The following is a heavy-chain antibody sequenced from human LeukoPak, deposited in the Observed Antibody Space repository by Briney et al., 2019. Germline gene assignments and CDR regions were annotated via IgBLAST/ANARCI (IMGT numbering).Heavy chain of an antibody. J-gene: IGHJ4*02. CDR1: GGSISSTNYY. CDR3: ARHRVSTLTPDY. D-gene: IGHD3-16*01. V-gene: IGHV4-39*01. CDR2: IYYSGTT. Sequence: SETLSLTCTVSGGSISSTNYYWGWIRQPPGKGLDWIGSIYYSGTTYYNPSLKSRVTISVDTSKIQFSLNLNSVTAADTAVYYCARHRVSTLTPDYWGQGILVSFSS.